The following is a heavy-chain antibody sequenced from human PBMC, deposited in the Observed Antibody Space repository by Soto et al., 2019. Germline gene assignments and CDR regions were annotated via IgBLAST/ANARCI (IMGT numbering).Heavy chain of an antibody. CDR2: IYYSGST. D-gene: IGHD2-15*01. V-gene: IGHV4-39*01. J-gene: IGHJ4*02. Sequence: SETLSLTCTVSVGSISSSSYYWGWIRQPPGKGLEWIGSIYYSGSTYYNPSLKSRVTISVDTSKNQFSLKLSSVTAADTAVYYCARLTSSLSYCSGGSCYRDYWGQGTLVTVSS. CDR1: VGSISSSSYY. CDR3: ARLTSSLSYCSGGSCYRDY.